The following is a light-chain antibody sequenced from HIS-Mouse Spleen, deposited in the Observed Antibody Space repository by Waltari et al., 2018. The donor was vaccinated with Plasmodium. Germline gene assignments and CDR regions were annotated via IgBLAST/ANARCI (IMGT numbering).Light chain of an antibody. CDR3: MIWPSNASGV. CDR1: SDINCVSYN. J-gene: IGLJ3*02. V-gene: IGLV5-37*01. CDR2: YYSDSDK. Sequence: QPVLTQPPSSSASPGEYARLPCTFPSDINCVSYNLYWYQQKPGSPPRYLLYYYSDSDKGQGSGVPSRFSGSKDASANTGMLLISGLQSEDEADYYCMIWPSNASGVFGGGTKLTVL.